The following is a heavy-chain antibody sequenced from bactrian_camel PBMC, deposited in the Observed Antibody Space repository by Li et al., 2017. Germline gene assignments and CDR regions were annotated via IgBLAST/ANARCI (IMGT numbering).Heavy chain of an antibody. CDR1: GYTYRTYC. CDR3: NTGAELRPTCDLNY. V-gene: IGHV3S53*01. Sequence: QLVESGGGSVLSGGSLRLSCAVSGYTYRTYCMGWFRQAPGKEREGVAAIDSAGSTNYADSVKGRFTISQDNSKNTVYLQMNNLKLEDTAMYYCNTGAELRPTCDLNYWGQGTQVTVS. D-gene: IGHD4*01. CDR2: IDSAGST. J-gene: IGHJ4*01.